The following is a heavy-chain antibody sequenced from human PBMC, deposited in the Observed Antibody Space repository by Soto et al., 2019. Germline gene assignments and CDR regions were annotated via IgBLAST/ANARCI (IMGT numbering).Heavy chain of an antibody. CDR1: GFPFSTTG. J-gene: IGHJ4*02. D-gene: IGHD2-2*01. CDR2: IGPDPTNT. Sequence: VQLLESGGGLVQPGGSLRLSCAGSGFPFSTTGILWLRQPPGGGLEWVSAIGPDPTNTKYTDSVKGRFIISRDNGKTTVFLQMTNLRAEDTALYYCTTARYCSSDACPAAEWGQGTLITVSS. V-gene: IGHV3-23*03. CDR3: TTARYCSSDACPAAE.